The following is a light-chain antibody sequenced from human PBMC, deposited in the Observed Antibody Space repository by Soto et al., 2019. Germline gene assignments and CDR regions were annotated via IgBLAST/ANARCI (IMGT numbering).Light chain of an antibody. CDR3: SSYTSNTTVI. CDR1: SSDVGSYDY. CDR2: EVS. Sequence: QSALTQPASVSGSRGQSITISCTGTSSDVGSYDYVSWYLHHPGKAPKLIIYEVSNRPSGVSNRFSGSKSGNTASLTISGLQDEDEADYYCSSYTSNTTVIFGGGTKLTVL. J-gene: IGLJ2*01. V-gene: IGLV2-14*01.